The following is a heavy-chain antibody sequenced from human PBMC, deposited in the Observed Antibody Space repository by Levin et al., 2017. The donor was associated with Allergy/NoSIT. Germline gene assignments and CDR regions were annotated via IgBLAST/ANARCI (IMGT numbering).Heavy chain of an antibody. CDR3: ARGLMAASIYTFDH. Sequence: GGSLRLSCAASGFTFSPYWMHWVRQAPGKGLVWVACMNGDGSSTSYADSVKGRFTISRDNAKNTLYLQMNSLRAEDTAVYHCARGLMAASIYTFDHWGQGTLVTVSS. CDR1: GFTFSPYW. D-gene: IGHD3-16*01. J-gene: IGHJ4*02. V-gene: IGHV3-74*01. CDR2: MNGDGSST.